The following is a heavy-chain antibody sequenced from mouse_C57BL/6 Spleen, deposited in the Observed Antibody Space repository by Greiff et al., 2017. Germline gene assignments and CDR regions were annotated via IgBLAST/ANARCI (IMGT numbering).Heavy chain of an antibody. V-gene: IGHV2-2*01. CDR1: GFSLTSYG. D-gene: IGHD2-4*01. Sequence: QVQLQQSGPGLVQPSQSLPITCTVSGFSLTSYGVHWVRQSPGKGLEWLGVIWSGGSTDYNAAFISRLSISNDNSKSQVFFKMNSLQADDTAIYYCARNFYDYDGGDAWFAYWGQGTLVTVSA. J-gene: IGHJ3*01. CDR3: ARNFYDYDGGDAWFAY. CDR2: IWSGGST.